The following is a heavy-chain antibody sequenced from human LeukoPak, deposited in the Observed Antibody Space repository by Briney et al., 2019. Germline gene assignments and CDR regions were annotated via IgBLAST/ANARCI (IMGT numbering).Heavy chain of an antibody. CDR3: ARDRGYWFDP. J-gene: IGHJ5*02. CDR2: ITSSSSTI. Sequence: GGSLSLSCTASGFTFSSYSMHWVRQAPGKGLEWVSYITSSSSTIYYADSVKGRFTISRDNAKNSLYLQMNSLRAEDTAVYYCARDRGYWFDPWGQGTLVTVSS. V-gene: IGHV3-48*01. D-gene: IGHD3-16*01. CDR1: GFTFSSYS.